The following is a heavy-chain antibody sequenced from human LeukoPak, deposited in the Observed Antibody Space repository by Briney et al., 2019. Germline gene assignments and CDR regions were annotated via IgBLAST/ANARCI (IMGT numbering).Heavy chain of an antibody. CDR3: ARLNGPKYSSGWLYYFDD. CDR2: IYPDDSDT. J-gene: IGHJ4*02. V-gene: IGHV5-51*01. Sequence: GESLKISCKGSGYSFTNYWIGWVRQMPGKGLECMGIIYPDDSDTRYSPSFQGQVILSTDKSISTAFLQWSNLKASDTAMYYCARLNGPKYSSGWLYYFDDWGQGTLVTVSS. D-gene: IGHD6-19*01. CDR1: GYSFTNYW.